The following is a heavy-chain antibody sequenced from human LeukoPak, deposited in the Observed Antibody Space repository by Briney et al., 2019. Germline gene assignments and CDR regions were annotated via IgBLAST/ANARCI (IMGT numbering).Heavy chain of an antibody. D-gene: IGHD1-1*01. V-gene: IGHV4-38-2*02. CDR1: GYSISSGYY. CDR3: ARGGPWNDAFDV. Sequence: SETLSLTCTVSGYSISSGYYWGWIRQPPGKGLEWIGSIYHSGSTYYNPSLKSRVTISVDTSKNQFSLKLSSVTAADTAVYYCARGGPWNDAFDVWGQGTMVTVSS. J-gene: IGHJ3*01. CDR2: IYHSGST.